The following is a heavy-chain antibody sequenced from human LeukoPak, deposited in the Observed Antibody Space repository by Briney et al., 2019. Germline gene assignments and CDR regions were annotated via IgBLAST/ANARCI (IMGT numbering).Heavy chain of an antibody. J-gene: IGHJ5*02. V-gene: IGHV4-39*01. D-gene: IGHD2-2*01. CDR2: ISYSGTT. CDR3: ARPRGDCSSSSCYLSWFDP. CDR1: GGSISSSSYY. Sequence: SETLSLTCTVSGGSISSSSYYWGWIRQPPGKGLEWIGRISYSGTTYYNPSLKSRVTISVDTSKNQFSLKLNSVTAADTAVYYCARPRGDCSSSSCYLSWFDPWGQGTLVTVSS.